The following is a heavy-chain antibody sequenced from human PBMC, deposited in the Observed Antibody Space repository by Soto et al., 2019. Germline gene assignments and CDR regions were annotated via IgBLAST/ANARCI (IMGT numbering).Heavy chain of an antibody. CDR2: IWYDGSNK. J-gene: IGHJ4*02. V-gene: IGHV3-33*01. CDR1: GFPFSSYG. CDR3: AREYDNYYDSSGYPD. D-gene: IGHD3-22*01. Sequence: GGSLRLSCAASGFPFSSYGMHWVRQAPGKGLEWVAVIWYDGSNKYYADSVKGRFTISRDNSKNTLYLQMNSLRAEDTAVYYCAREYDNYYDSSGYPDWGQGTLVTVSS.